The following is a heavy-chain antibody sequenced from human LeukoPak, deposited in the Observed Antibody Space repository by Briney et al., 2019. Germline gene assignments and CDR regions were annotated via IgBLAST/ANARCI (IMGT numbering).Heavy chain of an antibody. Sequence: GASVKVSCKASGGTFSSYAISWVRQAPGQGLEWMGGIIPIFGTANYAQKFQGRVTITTDESTSTAYMELSSLRSEDTAVYYCARRYSSSSYFDYWGQGTLVTVSS. CDR3: ARRYSSSSYFDY. CDR1: GGTFSSYA. J-gene: IGHJ4*02. CDR2: IIPIFGTA. D-gene: IGHD6-13*01. V-gene: IGHV1-69*05.